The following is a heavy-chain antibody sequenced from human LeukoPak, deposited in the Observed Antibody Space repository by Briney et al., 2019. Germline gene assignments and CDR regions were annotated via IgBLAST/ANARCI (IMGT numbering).Heavy chain of an antibody. Sequence: GGSLRLSCAASGFTFDDYAMHWVRQAPGKGLEWVSGISWNSGSIGYADSVKGRFTISRDNAKNSLYLQMNSLRAEDTALYYCEKDSLYDSSGYYYESDYWGQGTLVTVFS. D-gene: IGHD3-22*01. V-gene: IGHV3-9*01. CDR3: EKDSLYDSSGYYYESDY. CDR2: ISWNSGSI. CDR1: GFTFDDYA. J-gene: IGHJ4*02.